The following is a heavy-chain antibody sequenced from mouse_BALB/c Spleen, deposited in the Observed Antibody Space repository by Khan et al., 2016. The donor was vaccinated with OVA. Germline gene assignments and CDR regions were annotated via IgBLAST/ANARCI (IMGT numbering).Heavy chain of an antibody. CDR2: INYSGST. J-gene: IGHJ1*01. CDR1: GSSITSDYA. V-gene: IGHV3-2*02. Sequence: EVQLQESGPGLVKPSQSLSLTCTVTGSSITSDYAWNWIRQFPGNKLEWMGYINYSGSTSYIPSLKSRISITRDTSKNQFFLQLNSVTTEDTATYYCAYGSSYWYFDVWGAGTTVTVSS. D-gene: IGHD1-1*01. CDR3: AYGSSYWYFDV.